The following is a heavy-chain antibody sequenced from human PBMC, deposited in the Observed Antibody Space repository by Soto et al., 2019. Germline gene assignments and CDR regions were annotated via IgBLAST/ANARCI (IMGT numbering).Heavy chain of an antibody. CDR1: GGTFSSYA. D-gene: IGHD5-12*01. J-gene: IGHJ6*02. Sequence: ASVKVSCKASGGTFSSYAISWVRQAPGQGLEWMGGIIPIFGTANYAQKFQGRVTITADESTSTAYMELSSLRSEDTAVYYCARVAEMATSSFDDYYYYGMDVWGQGTTVTVSS. CDR2: IIPIFGTA. CDR3: ARVAEMATSSFDDYYYYGMDV. V-gene: IGHV1-69*13.